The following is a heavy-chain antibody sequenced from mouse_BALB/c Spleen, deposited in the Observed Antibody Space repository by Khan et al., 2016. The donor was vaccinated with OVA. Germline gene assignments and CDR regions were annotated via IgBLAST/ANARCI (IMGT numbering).Heavy chain of an antibody. V-gene: IGHV3-2*02. CDR3: ARPGGDDPFAY. CDR1: GYSITSDYA. Sequence: EVQLLETGPGLVKPSQSLSLTCTVTGYSITSDYAWNWIRQFPGNKLEWMGYISYSGSTSYNPSLKSRISITRDTSTNQFFLQLNSVTTTDTATYYCARPGGDDPFAYWGQGTLVTVSA. D-gene: IGHD2-12*01. CDR2: ISYSGST. J-gene: IGHJ3*01.